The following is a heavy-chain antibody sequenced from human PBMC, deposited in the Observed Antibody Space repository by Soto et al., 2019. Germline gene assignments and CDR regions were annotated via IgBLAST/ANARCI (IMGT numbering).Heavy chain of an antibody. CDR1: GFTFSSYG. CDR3: AKDRSPEMATMTKSPYYYYGMDV. Sequence: PGGSLRLSCAASGFTFSSYGMHWVRQAPGKGLEWVAVISYDGSNKYYADSVKGRFTISRDNSKNTLYLQMNSLRAEDTAVYYCAKDRSPEMATMTKSPYYYYGMDVWGQGTTVTVSS. D-gene: IGHD5-12*01. J-gene: IGHJ6*02. CDR2: ISYDGSNK. V-gene: IGHV3-30*18.